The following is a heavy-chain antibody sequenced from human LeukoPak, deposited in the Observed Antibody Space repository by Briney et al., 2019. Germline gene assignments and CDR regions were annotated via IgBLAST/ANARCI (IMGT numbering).Heavy chain of an antibody. CDR1: GFKPGHFW. Sequence: GGSLRLSCEVSGFKPGHFWMHWVRQAPGKGLEWVARIDGPGRGTVYADSVKGRFTFSRDNAKNTLSLQMNSLRDDDTAMYYCVRDLFPDAFDIWGQGTRVTVSS. CDR2: IDGPGRGT. J-gene: IGHJ3*02. CDR3: VRDLFPDAFDI. V-gene: IGHV3-74*01. D-gene: IGHD2-21*01.